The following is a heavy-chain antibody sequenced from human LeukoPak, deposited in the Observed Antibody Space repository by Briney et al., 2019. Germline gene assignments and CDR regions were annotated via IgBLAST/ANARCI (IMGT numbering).Heavy chain of an antibody. V-gene: IGHV4-38-2*02. CDR2: IYHSGST. J-gene: IGHJ4*02. CDR1: GYSISSGYY. CDR3: ARDPWVGNFDY. Sequence: SETLSLTCTVSGYSISSGYYWGWIRQPPGKGLEWIGSIYHSGSTYYNPSLKSRVTISVDTSKNQFSLKLSSVTAADTAVYYCARDPWVGNFDYWGQGTLVTVSS. D-gene: IGHD2-15*01.